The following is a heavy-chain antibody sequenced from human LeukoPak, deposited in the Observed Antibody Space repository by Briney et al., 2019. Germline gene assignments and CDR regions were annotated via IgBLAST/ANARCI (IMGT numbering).Heavy chain of an antibody. J-gene: IGHJ4*02. V-gene: IGHV1-69*06. D-gene: IGHD3-10*01. CDR1: GGTFSSYA. Sequence: SVKVSCKASGGTFSSYAISWVRQAPGQGLEWMGGIIPIFGTANYAQKFQGRVTITADKSTSTAYMELSSLRSEDTAVYYCARTYYYGSGRYPFDYWGQGTLVTVSS. CDR3: ARTYYYGSGRYPFDY. CDR2: IIPIFGTA.